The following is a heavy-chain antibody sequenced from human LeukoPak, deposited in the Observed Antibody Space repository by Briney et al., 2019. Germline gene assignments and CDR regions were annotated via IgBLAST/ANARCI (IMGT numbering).Heavy chain of an antibody. J-gene: IGHJ4*02. V-gene: IGHV3-49*04. Sequence: PGRSLRLSCTASGFTVGDYAMSWVRQAPGKGLEWVGFIRSKAYGGTTEYAASVKGRFTISRDDSKSIAYLQMNSLKTEDTAVYYCTRVKDTAMVNDYWGQGTLVTVSS. D-gene: IGHD5-18*01. CDR3: TRVKDTAMVNDY. CDR2: IRSKAYGGTT. CDR1: GFTVGDYA.